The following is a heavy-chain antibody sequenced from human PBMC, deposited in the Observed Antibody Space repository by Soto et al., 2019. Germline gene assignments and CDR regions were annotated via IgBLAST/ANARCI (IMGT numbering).Heavy chain of an antibody. J-gene: IGHJ4*02. CDR2: INHSGST. Sequence: SETLSLTCAVYGGSFSGYYWSWIRQPPGKGLEWIGEINHSGSTNYNPSLKIRVTISVDTSKNQFSLKLSSVTAADTAVYYCARARVYYDILTGYYSSFDYWGQGTLVTVSS. CDR3: ARARVYYDILTGYYSSFDY. V-gene: IGHV4-34*01. CDR1: GGSFSGYY. D-gene: IGHD3-9*01.